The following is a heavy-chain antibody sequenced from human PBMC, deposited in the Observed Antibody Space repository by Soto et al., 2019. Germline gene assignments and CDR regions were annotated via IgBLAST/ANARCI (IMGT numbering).Heavy chain of an antibody. CDR1: GFTFSSYA. D-gene: IGHD3-16*01. CDR3: ALCRYASHRTFDY. J-gene: IGHJ4*02. CDR2: ISGSGGST. Sequence: GGSLRLSCAASGFTFSSYAMSWVRQAPGKGLEWVSAISGSGGSTYYADSVKGRFTISRDNSKNTLYLQMNSLRAEDTAVYYCALCRYASHRTFDYWGQGTLVTVSS. V-gene: IGHV3-23*01.